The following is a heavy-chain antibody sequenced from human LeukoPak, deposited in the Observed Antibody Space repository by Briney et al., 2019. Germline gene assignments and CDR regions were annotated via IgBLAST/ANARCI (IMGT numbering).Heavy chain of an antibody. CDR1: GFTFSSYG. CDR3: AKDGPSYSSGWYGGLGWFDP. V-gene: IGHV3-30*18. J-gene: IGHJ5*02. D-gene: IGHD6-19*01. Sequence: GRSLRLSWAASGFTFSSYGMHWVRQAPGKWLEWVAVILYDGSNKHYADSVKGRFAISRDNSKNTLYLQMNSLRAEDTAVYYCAKDGPSYSSGWYGGLGWFDPWGQGTLVTVSS. CDR2: ILYDGSNK.